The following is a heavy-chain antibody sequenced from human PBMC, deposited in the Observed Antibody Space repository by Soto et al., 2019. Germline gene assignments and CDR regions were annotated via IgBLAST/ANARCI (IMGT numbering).Heavy chain of an antibody. CDR3: ARAGAELTQLCDY. V-gene: IGHV1-18*01. J-gene: IGHJ4*02. CDR1: GYTFTRSG. Sequence: GASVKVSCKASGYTFTRSGISWVRQAPGQGPEWMGWISGYSGNTDYAQKFQGRVTMTTDTSTSTAYMELRSLRSDDTALYYCARAGAELTQLCDYWGQGTLVTVSS. D-gene: IGHD1-1*01. CDR2: ISGYSGNT.